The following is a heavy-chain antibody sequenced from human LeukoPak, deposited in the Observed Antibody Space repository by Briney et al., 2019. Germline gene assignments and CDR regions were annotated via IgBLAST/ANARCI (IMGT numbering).Heavy chain of an antibody. V-gene: IGHV1-2*02. J-gene: IGHJ4*02. CDR2: INPNSGGT. CDR1: GCSFSNYY. D-gene: IGHD6-13*01. Sequence: ASVKVSCEASGCSFSNYYLHWVRQAPGQGLEWMGWINPNSGGTNYAQKFQGRVTMTRDTSIGTAYMELSRLGSDDTAVYYCARDSSSWYLGFDYWGQGTLVTVSS. CDR3: ARDSSSWYLGFDY.